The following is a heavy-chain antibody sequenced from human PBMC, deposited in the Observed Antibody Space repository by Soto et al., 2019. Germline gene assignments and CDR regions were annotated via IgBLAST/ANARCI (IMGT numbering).Heavy chain of an antibody. CDR1: GFTFSNYG. Sequence: QVRLVESGGGVVQPGRSLRLSCAASGFTFSNYGMHWVRQAPGKGLEWVAVISYDGSDKYYADSVKGRFTISRDNSKNTLHLQMNSLRVEDTAVYYCSKDYYDFWSAYHTWYFDYWGLGTLVTVSS. J-gene: IGHJ4*02. CDR3: SKDYYDFWSAYHTWYFDY. CDR2: ISYDGSDK. V-gene: IGHV3-30*18. D-gene: IGHD3-3*01.